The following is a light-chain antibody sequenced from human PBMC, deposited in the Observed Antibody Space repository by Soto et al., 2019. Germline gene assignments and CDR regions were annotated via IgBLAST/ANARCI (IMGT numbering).Light chain of an antibody. J-gene: IGKJ2*01. V-gene: IGKV2-24*01. CDR1: QSLLHSDGNTY. CDR2: SVS. CDR3: MQATQYPPYT. Sequence: DIVMTQTPLSSPVTLGQPASISCRSSQSLLHSDGNTYLSWLQQRPGQPPRLLIYSVSNRLSGVRDRFSGSGAGTDFTLRISRVEAEDVGVYYCMQATQYPPYTFGQGTKLEI.